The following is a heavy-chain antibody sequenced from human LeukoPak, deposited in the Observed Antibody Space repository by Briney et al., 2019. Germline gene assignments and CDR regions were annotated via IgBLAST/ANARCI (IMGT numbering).Heavy chain of an antibody. J-gene: IGHJ4*02. CDR3: ARGKIGYSYCRFDY. Sequence: PGKSLRLSCVASGFTFSSYAMHWVRQAPGKGLEWVAVITNDGTKGYYADSVKGRFTISRDNSRNTVYTSKSTLFLQMNSLRPEDTAVYYCARGKIGYSYCRFDYWGQGILVTVSS. CDR1: GFTFSSYA. V-gene: IGHV3-30-3*01. D-gene: IGHD5-18*01. CDR2: ITNDGTKG.